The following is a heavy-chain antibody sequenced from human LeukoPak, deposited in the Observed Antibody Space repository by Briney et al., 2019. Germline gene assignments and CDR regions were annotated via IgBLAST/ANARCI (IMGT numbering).Heavy chain of an antibody. J-gene: IGHJ4*02. CDR1: EYSFTSYW. Sequence: PGESLKISCKGSEYSFTSYWIGWVRQMPGKGLEWMGIIYPGDSDTRYSPSFQGQVTISADKSISTAYLQWSSLKASDTAMYYCARHKRDYDSSGYSGSFDYWGQGTLVTVSS. V-gene: IGHV5-51*01. CDR2: IYPGDSDT. CDR3: ARHKRDYDSSGYSGSFDY. D-gene: IGHD3-22*01.